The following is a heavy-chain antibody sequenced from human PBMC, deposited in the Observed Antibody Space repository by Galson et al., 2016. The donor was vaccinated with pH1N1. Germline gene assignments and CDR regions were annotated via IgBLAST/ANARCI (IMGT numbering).Heavy chain of an antibody. Sequence: SLRLSCAASGINFNGYDIHWVRQAPGKGLEWVAFIRYNGRDMFYADSVKGRFRVSRDNSKNTLYLQMNSLRTEDTAIYYCAKVESSPVGLWGRGTLVAVSS. CDR2: IRYNGRDM. V-gene: IGHV3-30*02. D-gene: IGHD2-2*01. CDR3: AKVESSPVGL. J-gene: IGHJ1*01. CDR1: GINFNGYD.